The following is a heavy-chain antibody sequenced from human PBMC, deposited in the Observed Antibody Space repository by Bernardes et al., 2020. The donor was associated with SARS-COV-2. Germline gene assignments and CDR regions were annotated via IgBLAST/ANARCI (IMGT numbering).Heavy chain of an antibody. CDR1: GGSFSSYY. V-gene: IGHV4-34*01. CDR3: AKGNTIVKYGTRHFDL. CDR2: VSHSGST. J-gene: IGHJ4*02. D-gene: IGHD3-10*01. Sequence: SETLSLTCAANGGSFSSYYWTWIRQSPGKGLEWIGEVSHSGSTKYKPSLRSRVTISVDTSKNQISLKLSSVTSADTAVYYCAKGNTIVKYGTRHFDLWGQGTPVTVSS.